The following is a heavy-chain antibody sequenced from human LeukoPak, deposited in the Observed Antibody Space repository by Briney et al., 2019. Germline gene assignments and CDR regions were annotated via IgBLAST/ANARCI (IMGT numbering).Heavy chain of an antibody. Sequence: PGGSLRLSCAASGFTFSSYWMHWVRQGPGKGLVWVSRINSDGSSTNYADSVKGRFTISRDNAKNSLYLQMNSLRAEDTAVYYCARGIPGWLGNYFDYWGQGTLVTVSS. J-gene: IGHJ4*02. V-gene: IGHV3-74*01. CDR3: ARGIPGWLGNYFDY. CDR1: GFTFSSYW. D-gene: IGHD3-22*01. CDR2: INSDGSST.